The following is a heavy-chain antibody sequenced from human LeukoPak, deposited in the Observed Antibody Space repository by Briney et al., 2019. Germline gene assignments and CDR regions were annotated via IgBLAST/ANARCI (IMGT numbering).Heavy chain of an antibody. Sequence: GGSLRLSCAASGLTFSNAWMSWVRQAPGKGLEWVGRTKRKTYGGTTDYAAPVTGRFTISRDDSKNTLFLQMNSLKTEDTAVYYCSTSPSGFLTGYDPYPPDYWGQGTLVTVSS. CDR3: STSPSGFLTGYDPYPPDY. CDR2: TKRKTYGGTT. J-gene: IGHJ4*02. CDR1: GLTFSNAW. V-gene: IGHV3-15*01. D-gene: IGHD3-9*01.